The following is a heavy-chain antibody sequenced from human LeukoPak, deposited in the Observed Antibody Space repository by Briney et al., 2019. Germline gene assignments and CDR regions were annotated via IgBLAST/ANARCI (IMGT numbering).Heavy chain of an antibody. CDR1: GYSFTNYW. Sequence: GESLKISCKGSGYSFTNYWIAWVRQMPGKGLEWMGIIYPGDFDTGYSPSFQGQITISADKSISTAYLHWSSLRASDTAMYYCARRDYKSEWFDPWGQGTLVTVSS. V-gene: IGHV5-51*01. D-gene: IGHD5-12*01. CDR3: ARRDYKSEWFDP. J-gene: IGHJ5*02. CDR2: IYPGDFDT.